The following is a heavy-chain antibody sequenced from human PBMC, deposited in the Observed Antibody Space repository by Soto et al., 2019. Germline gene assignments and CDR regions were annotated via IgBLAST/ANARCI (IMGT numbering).Heavy chain of an antibody. CDR1: GFTLRDAC. CDR3: TSHDATEQNFVPY. V-gene: IGHV3-15*07. J-gene: IGHJ4*02. Sequence: PGGSLRLSCAASGFTLRDACMNWARQAPGKGLEWVGRIKSKAYGGTTDYSAPVKGRFTISRDDSTATMYLQMNSLETEDTGVYYCTSHDATEQNFVPYWGQGTLVTVSS. CDR2: IKSKAYGGTT. D-gene: IGHD1-7*01.